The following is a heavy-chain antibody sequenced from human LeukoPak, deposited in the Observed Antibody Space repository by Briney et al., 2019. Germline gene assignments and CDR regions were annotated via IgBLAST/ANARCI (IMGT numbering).Heavy chain of an antibody. J-gene: IGHJ3*02. V-gene: IGHV3-30-3*01. CDR3: ARDRDYYDSSGPYAFDI. Sequence: GRSLRLSSAASGFTFSSYAMHWVRQAPGKGLEWVALISYDGSNKYNADSVKGRFTISRDNSKNTLYLQMNSLRAEDTAVYYCARDRDYYDSSGPYAFDIWGQGTMVTVSS. CDR1: GFTFSSYA. D-gene: IGHD3-22*01. CDR2: ISYDGSNK.